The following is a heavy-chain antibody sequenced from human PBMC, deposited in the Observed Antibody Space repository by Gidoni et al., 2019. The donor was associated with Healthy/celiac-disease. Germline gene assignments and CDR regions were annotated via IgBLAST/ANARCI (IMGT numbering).Heavy chain of an antibody. V-gene: IGHV3-23*01. J-gene: IGHJ4*02. CDR3: AGDTARGNSDY. D-gene: IGHD3-10*01. Sequence: EVQLLESGGGLVQPGGSLRLSCVASGFTFSSYAMSWVRQAPGKGLGWVSAISGSGGSTYYADSVKGRFTISRDNSKNTLYLQMNSLRAEDTAVYCCAGDTARGNSDYWGQGTLVTVSS. CDR1: GFTFSSYA. CDR2: ISGSGGST.